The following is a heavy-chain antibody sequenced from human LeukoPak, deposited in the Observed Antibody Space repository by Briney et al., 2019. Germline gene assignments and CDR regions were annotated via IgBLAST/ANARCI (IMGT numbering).Heavy chain of an antibody. CDR1: GGTFSSYA. D-gene: IGHD3-22*01. Sequence: SVKVSCTASGGTFSSYAISWVRQAPGQGLEWMGGIIPIFGTASYAQKFQGRVTITADESTSTAYMELSSLRSEDTAVYYCARDFGDYDSSGYRPLAFDIWGQGTMVTVSS. V-gene: IGHV1-69*13. CDR2: IIPIFGTA. CDR3: ARDFGDYDSSGYRPLAFDI. J-gene: IGHJ3*02.